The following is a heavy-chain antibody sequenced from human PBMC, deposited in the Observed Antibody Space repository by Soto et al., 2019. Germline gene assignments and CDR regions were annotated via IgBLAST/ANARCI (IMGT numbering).Heavy chain of an antibody. Sequence: SVKVSCKASGGTFSSYAISWVRQAPGQGLEWMGGIIPIFGTANYAQKFQGRVTIAADESTSTAYMELSSLRSEDTAVYYCARGGDTAMASPILSYYYYGMDVWGQGTTVTVSS. CDR3: ARGGDTAMASPILSYYYYGMDV. J-gene: IGHJ6*02. CDR1: GGTFSSYA. D-gene: IGHD5-18*01. V-gene: IGHV1-69*13. CDR2: IIPIFGTA.